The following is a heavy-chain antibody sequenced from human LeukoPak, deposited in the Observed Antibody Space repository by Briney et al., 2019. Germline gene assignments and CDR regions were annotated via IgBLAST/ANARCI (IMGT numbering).Heavy chain of an antibody. CDR2: IYYSGST. D-gene: IGHD3-10*01. CDR1: GGSINSYY. CDR3: ARAGGFEAFDI. V-gene: IGHV4-59*01. Sequence: PSETLSLTCTVSGGSINSYYWSWIRQPPGKGLEWIGYIYYSGSTNYNPSLKSRVTISVDTSKNQFSLKLSSVTAADTAVYYCARAGGFEAFDIWGQGTMVTVSS. J-gene: IGHJ3*02.